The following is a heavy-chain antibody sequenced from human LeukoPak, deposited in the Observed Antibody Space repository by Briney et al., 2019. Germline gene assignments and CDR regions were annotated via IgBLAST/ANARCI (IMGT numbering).Heavy chain of an antibody. J-gene: IGHJ4*02. CDR2: IYTSGST. D-gene: IGHD2-15*01. CDR3: ARLGILYFDY. V-gene: IGHV4-61*02. Sequence: PSQTLSLTCTVPGGSISSGSYYWSWIRQPAGKGLEWIGRIYTSGSTNYNPSLKSRVTISVDTSKNQFSLKLSSVTAADTAVYYCARLGILYFDYWGQGTLVTVSS. CDR1: GGSISSGSYY.